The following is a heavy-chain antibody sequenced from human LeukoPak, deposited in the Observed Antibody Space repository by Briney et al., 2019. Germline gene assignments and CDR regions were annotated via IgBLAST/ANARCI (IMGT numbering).Heavy chain of an antibody. CDR1: GGTFSSYT. D-gene: IGHD5-24*01. J-gene: IGHJ6*02. V-gene: IGHV1-69*02. CDR3: ARRGLQTYYGMDV. CDR2: IIPILGIA. Sequence: SVKVSCKASGGTFSSYTISWVRQAPGQGLEWMGRIIPILGIANYAQKFQGRVTITADKSTSTDYMELSSLRSEDTAVYYCARRGLQTYYGMDVWGQGTTVTVSS.